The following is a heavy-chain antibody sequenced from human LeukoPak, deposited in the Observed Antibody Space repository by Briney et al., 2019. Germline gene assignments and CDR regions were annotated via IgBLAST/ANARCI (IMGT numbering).Heavy chain of an antibody. CDR1: GGSFSSYY. D-gene: IGHD5-12*01. CDR3: ARVGVATISSYFDY. J-gene: IGHJ4*02. Sequence: SETLSLTCAVYGGSFSSYYWSWIRQPPGKGLEWIGEINHSGSTNYNPSLKSRVTISVDTSKNQFSLKLSSVTAADTAVYYCARVGVATISSYFDYWGQGTLVTVSS. V-gene: IGHV4-34*01. CDR2: INHSGST.